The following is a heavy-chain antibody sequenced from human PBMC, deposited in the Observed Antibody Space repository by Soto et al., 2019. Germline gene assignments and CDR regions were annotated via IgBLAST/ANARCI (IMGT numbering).Heavy chain of an antibody. V-gene: IGHV1-3*01. J-gene: IGHJ4*02. D-gene: IGHD2-15*01. CDR3: ARDLGGWPDY. Sequence: QVQLEQSGAEVKKPGASVKVPCKAYVYTFTSSAMHWVRQAPGQRLEWRGWINAGNGKTKYSQKFQGRVTITRDTSASTAYMELSSLRSEDTAAYYCARDLGGWPDYWGQGTLVTVFS. CDR2: INAGNGKT. CDR1: VYTFTSSA.